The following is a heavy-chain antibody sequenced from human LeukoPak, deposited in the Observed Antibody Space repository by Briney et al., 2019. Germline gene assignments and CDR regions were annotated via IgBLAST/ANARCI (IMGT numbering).Heavy chain of an antibody. CDR2: ISSSSSYI. Sequence: GGSLRLSCAASGFTFSSYSMNWVRQAPGKGLEWVSSISSSSSYIYYADSVKGRFTISRDNAKNSPYLQMNSLRAEDTAVYYCARDNPTSNYYDSSGKYRGDYWGQGTLVTVSS. J-gene: IGHJ4*02. CDR3: ARDNPTSNYYDSSGKYRGDY. D-gene: IGHD3-22*01. V-gene: IGHV3-21*01. CDR1: GFTFSSYS.